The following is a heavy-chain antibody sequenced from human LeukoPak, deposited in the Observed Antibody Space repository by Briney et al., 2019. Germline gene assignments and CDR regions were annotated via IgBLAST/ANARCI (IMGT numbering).Heavy chain of an antibody. V-gene: IGHV1-3*01. CDR1: GGTFSRYA. D-gene: IGHD3-22*01. Sequence: GASVKVSCKASGGTFSRYAISWVRQAPGQRLEWMGWINAGNGNTKYSQKFQGGVTITRDTSASTAYMELSSLRSEDTAVYYCARETYYYDSSGYIRTFGAFDIWGQGTMVTVSS. CDR2: INAGNGNT. CDR3: ARETYYYDSSGYIRTFGAFDI. J-gene: IGHJ3*02.